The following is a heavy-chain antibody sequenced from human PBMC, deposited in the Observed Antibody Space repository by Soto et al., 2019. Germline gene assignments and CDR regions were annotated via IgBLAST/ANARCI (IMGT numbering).Heavy chain of an antibody. V-gene: IGHV1-18*01. CDR1: GYTLSTYG. J-gene: IGHJ4*02. D-gene: IGHD2-15*01. CDR2: ISVYNGNT. Sequence: QVQLVQSGAEVTKPGASVKVSCKASGYTLSTYGINWVRQAPGQGLEWMGWISVYNGNTNYAQKFQDRVTLTTDTLKSTPYMEVRTLTSDDTAVYYCGRVGSASSPADYWGQGTLVTVSS. CDR3: GRVGSASSPADY.